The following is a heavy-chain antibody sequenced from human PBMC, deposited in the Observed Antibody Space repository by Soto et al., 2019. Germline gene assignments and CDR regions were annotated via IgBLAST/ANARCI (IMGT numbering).Heavy chain of an antibody. CDR1: GFSLKLSTNRDG. Sequence: SGPTLVNPTQTLTLTCTYSGFSLKLSTNRDGVGWIRQPPGKALEGLAFIYWDDNKRYSPSLNSRLTITKDTSKNQVVLTMTNMDPVDTATYYCIQSRCGGDCLQSYASYYYYGMDVWGQGTTVTVSS. J-gene: IGHJ6*02. V-gene: IGHV2-5*02. CDR3: IQSRCGGDCLQSYASYYYYGMDV. CDR2: IYWDDNK. D-gene: IGHD2-21*02.